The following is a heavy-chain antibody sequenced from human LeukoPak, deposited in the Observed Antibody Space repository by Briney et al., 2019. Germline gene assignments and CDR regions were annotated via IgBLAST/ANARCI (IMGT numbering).Heavy chain of an antibody. J-gene: IGHJ4*02. V-gene: IGHV3-30*02. CDR1: GFTFSSYG. CDR3: AKDASGSYSYASFDY. D-gene: IGHD1-26*01. CDR2: IRYDGSNK. Sequence: PGGSLRLSCAASGFTFSSYGMHWVRQAPGKGLEWVAFIRYDGSNKYYADSVKGRFTISRDNSKNTLYLQMNSLRAEDTAVYYCAKDASGSYSYASFDYWGQGTLVTVSS.